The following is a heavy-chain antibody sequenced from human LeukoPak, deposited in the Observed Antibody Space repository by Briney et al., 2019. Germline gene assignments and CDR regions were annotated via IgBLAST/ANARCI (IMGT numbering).Heavy chain of an antibody. Sequence: PGRSLRLSCAASGFTFSSYAMHWVRQAPGKGLEWVALTSCDGSTRDYVDSEKGRFTTSRDNSINTLYLQMDSLRPEDTAVYYCARAPYSSGWYYFDYWGQGTLVTVSS. V-gene: IGHV3-30*04. CDR2: TSCDGSTR. J-gene: IGHJ4*02. D-gene: IGHD6-19*01. CDR1: GFTFSSYA. CDR3: ARAPYSSGWYYFDY.